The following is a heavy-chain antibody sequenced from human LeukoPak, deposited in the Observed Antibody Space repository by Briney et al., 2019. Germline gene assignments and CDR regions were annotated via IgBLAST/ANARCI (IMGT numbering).Heavy chain of an antibody. V-gene: IGHV4-31*03. D-gene: IGHD3-16*01. CDR1: GGSISSGGYY. J-gene: IGHJ4*02. Sequence: SETLSLTCTVSGGSISSGGYYWSWIRQHPGKGLEWIGYIYYSGSTYYNPSLKSRVTISVDTSKNQSSLKLSSVTAADTAVYYCARAGGFFSPFGYWGQGTLVTVSS. CDR2: IYYSGST. CDR3: ARAGGFFSPFGY.